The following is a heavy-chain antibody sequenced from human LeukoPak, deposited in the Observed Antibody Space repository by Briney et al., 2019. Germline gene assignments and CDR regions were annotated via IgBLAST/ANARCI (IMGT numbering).Heavy chain of an antibody. J-gene: IGHJ4*02. Sequence: PGRSLRLSCAASGFTFSSYAMHWVRQAPGKGLEWVAVISYDGSNKYYADPVKGRFTISRDNSKNTLYLQMNSLRAEDTAVYYCARGPRDYWGQGTLVTVSS. CDR2: ISYDGSNK. CDR3: ARGPRDY. V-gene: IGHV3-30-3*01. CDR1: GFTFSSYA.